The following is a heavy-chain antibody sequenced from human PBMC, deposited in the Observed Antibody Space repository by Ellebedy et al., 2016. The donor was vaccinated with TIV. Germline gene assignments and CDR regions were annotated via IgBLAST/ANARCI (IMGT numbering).Heavy chain of an antibody. J-gene: IGHJ4*02. D-gene: IGHD1-7*01. CDR2: VCHSGSP. Sequence: GSLRLXCTVSGGSMNNDCWSWIRQPPGKGLEWVGYVCHSGSPNNNPSLKSRVTMSVDTSKNQFSLKLSSVTAADTAVYYCARGGWNFPFDYWGQGTLVTVSS. V-gene: IGHV4-59*08. CDR3: ARGGWNFPFDY. CDR1: GGSMNNDC.